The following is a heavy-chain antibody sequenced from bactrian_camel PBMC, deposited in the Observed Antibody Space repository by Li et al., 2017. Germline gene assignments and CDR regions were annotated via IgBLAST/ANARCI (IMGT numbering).Heavy chain of an antibody. J-gene: IGHJ6*01. CDR2: ITDDGSTT. D-gene: IGHD6*01. Sequence: VQLVESGGGLVQPGGSLRLSCAASGFAFSDHYMSWVRQAPGKGLEWVITITDDGSTTYYPDSVKGRFTISRDNAKNTLYLQLNSLETEDTAMYYCAADNSYGGSWRGADFGYWDQGTQVTVS. CDR1: GFAFSDHY. V-gene: IGHV3-2*01. CDR3: AADNSYGGSWRGADFGY.